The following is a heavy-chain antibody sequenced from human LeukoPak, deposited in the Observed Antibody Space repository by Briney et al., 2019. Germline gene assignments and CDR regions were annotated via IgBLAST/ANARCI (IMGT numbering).Heavy chain of an antibody. CDR3: AHRRDYDILTGYFDY. CDR1: GFSLSTSGVG. Sequence: ESGPTLVKPTQTLTLTCTFSGFSLSTSGVGVGWIRQPPGKALEWLALIYWNDDKRYSPSLKSRLTITKDTSKNQVVLTMTNMDPVDTATYYCAHRRDYDILTGYFDYWGQGTLVTVSS. CDR2: IYWNDDK. J-gene: IGHJ4*02. V-gene: IGHV2-5*01. D-gene: IGHD3-9*01.